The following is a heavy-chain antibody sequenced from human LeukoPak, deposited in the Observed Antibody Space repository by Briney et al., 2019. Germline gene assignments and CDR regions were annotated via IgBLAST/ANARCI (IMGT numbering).Heavy chain of an antibody. CDR1: GGSISSSSYY. CDR2: IYYSGST. V-gene: IGHV4-39*01. J-gene: IGHJ4*02. CDR3: ARLGSNYDRHFDY. D-gene: IGHD1-26*01. Sequence: SETLSLTCTVSGGSISSSSYYWGWIRQPPGKGLEGIGSIYYSGSTYYNPFLKSRVTISVDTSTNQFSLKLSSVTAADTAVYYCARLGSNYDRHFDYWGQGTLVTVSS.